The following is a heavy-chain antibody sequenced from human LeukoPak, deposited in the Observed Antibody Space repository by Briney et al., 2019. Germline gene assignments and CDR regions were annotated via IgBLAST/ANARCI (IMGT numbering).Heavy chain of an antibody. CDR3: ARNLFYSDHNWFDP. Sequence: GASVKVSCKASGYTFTSYDINWVRQATGQGLEWMGWMNPNSGNTGYAQKFQGRVTMTRNTSISTAYMELSSLRSEDTAVYYCARNLFYSDHNWFDPWGQGTLVTVSS. J-gene: IGHJ5*02. D-gene: IGHD2-15*01. V-gene: IGHV1-8*01. CDR1: GYTFTSYD. CDR2: MNPNSGNT.